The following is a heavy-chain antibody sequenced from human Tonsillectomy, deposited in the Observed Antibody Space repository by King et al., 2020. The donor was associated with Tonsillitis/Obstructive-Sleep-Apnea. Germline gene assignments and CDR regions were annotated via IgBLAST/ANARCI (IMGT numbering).Heavy chain of an antibody. CDR1: GFSLSTSGVG. J-gene: IGHJ4*02. Sequence: TLKESGPTLVKPPQTLTLTCTFSGFSLSTSGVGVGWIRQPPGQALEWLALIYWDDDKRYSPSLKSRLTITKDTSKNQVVLTMTNMDPVDTATYYCAHPQPYCSGGTCYSGPFEYWGQGTLVTVSS. CDR2: IYWDDDK. CDR3: AHPQPYCSGGTCYSGPFEY. V-gene: IGHV2-5*02. D-gene: IGHD2-15*01.